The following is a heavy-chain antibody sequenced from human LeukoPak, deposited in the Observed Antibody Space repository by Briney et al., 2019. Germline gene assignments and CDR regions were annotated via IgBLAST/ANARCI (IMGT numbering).Heavy chain of an antibody. Sequence: GGSLRLSCAASGFTVSSNYMSWVRHAPGKGLEWVSVIYSDLSTYYADSVKGRFTISRDNSKNTLYLHMNSLRAEDTAVYYCARVGSPGWGQGTLVTVSS. CDR2: IYSDLST. J-gene: IGHJ4*02. CDR1: GFTVSSNY. CDR3: ARVGSPG. V-gene: IGHV3-53*01. D-gene: IGHD3-10*01.